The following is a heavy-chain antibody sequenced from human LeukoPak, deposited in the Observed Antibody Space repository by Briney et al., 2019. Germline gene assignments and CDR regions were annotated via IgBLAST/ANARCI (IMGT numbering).Heavy chain of an antibody. CDR3: ARISGITIFGVVSSGYYMDV. CDR1: GGTFSSYA. Sequence: SVKVSCKASGGTFSSYAISWVRQAPGQGLEWMGGIIPIFGTANYAQKFQGRVTITTDESTSTAYMELSSLRSEDTAVYYCARISGITIFGVVSSGYYMDVWGKGTTVTVSS. J-gene: IGHJ6*03. V-gene: IGHV1-69*05. CDR2: IIPIFGTA. D-gene: IGHD3-3*01.